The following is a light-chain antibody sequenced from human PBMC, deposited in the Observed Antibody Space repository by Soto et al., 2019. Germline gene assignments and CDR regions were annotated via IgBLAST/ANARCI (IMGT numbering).Light chain of an antibody. CDR1: QSLLHSNGYNY. CDR3: MQGLQTRLT. CDR2: LGS. Sequence: DIVMTQSPLSLPVTPGEPASISCRSSQSLLHSNGYNYLDWYLQRPGQSPQLLIYLGSNRARGVPDRFSGSGSGTDFILKIRRVEADDVGVYYCMQGLQTRLTFGGGTRVDI. J-gene: IGKJ4*01. V-gene: IGKV2-28*01.